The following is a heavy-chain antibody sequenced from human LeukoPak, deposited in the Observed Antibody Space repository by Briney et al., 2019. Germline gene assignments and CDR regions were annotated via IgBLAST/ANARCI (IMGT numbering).Heavy chain of an antibody. J-gene: IGHJ4*02. D-gene: IGHD6-19*01. V-gene: IGHV3-7*03. CDR2: IKQDRSEK. CDR3: AKDLDSSAWNGFDY. CDR1: GFTFSGYW. Sequence: PGGSLRLSCAASGFTFSGYWMSWVRQAPGKGLECVANIKQDRSEKYCVDSVTGRFTISRANAKSSLSLQMNSPRAEDTALYYCAKDLDSSAWNGFDYWGQGTLVTVSS.